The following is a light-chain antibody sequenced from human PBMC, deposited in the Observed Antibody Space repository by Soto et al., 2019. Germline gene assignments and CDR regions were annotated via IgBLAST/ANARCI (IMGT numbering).Light chain of an antibody. CDR3: QQTNSKPWT. Sequence: DIQMTQSPSSLSASVGDRVTITCRASQTMNNYLNWYQQKPGKAPKLLIYAASSLRSGVPSRFSGSGFGTDFTLTITSLQPEDFATYYCQQTNSKPWTFGQGTRVEIK. V-gene: IGKV1-39*01. J-gene: IGKJ1*01. CDR1: QTMNNY. CDR2: AAS.